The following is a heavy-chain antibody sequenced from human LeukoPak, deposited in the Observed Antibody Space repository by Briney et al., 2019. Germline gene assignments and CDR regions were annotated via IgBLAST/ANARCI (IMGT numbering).Heavy chain of an antibody. J-gene: IGHJ4*02. D-gene: IGHD2-2*01. CDR3: ARDGSKPVVPASFDY. CDR1: GGSFSGYY. CDR2: INHSGST. V-gene: IGHV4-34*01. Sequence: PSETLSLTCAVYGGSFSGYYWSWIRQPPGKGLEWIGEINHSGSTNYNPSLKSRVTISVDTSKNQFSLKLSSVTAADTAVYYCARDGSKPVVPASFDYWGQGTLVTVSS.